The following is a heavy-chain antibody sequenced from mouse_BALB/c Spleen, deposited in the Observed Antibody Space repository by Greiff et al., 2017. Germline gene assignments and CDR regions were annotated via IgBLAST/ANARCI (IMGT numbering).Heavy chain of an antibody. CDR2: ISSGSSTI. Sequence: EVKVVESGGGLVQPGGSRKLSCAASGFTFSSFGMHWVRQAPEKGLEWVAYISSGSSTIYYADTVKGRFTISRDNPKNTLFLQMTSLRSEDTAMYYCARSTGSSSAWFAYWGQGTLVTVSA. CDR3: ARSTGSSSAWFAY. D-gene: IGHD1-1*01. J-gene: IGHJ3*01. CDR1: GFTFSSFG. V-gene: IGHV5-17*02.